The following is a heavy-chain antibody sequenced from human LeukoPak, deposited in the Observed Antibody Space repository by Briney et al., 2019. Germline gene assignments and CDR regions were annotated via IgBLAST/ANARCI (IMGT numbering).Heavy chain of an antibody. CDR3: TREREVRHITMIVVVTTDY. CDR1: GFTFGDYA. CDR2: IRSKAYGGTT. Sequence: PGGSLRLSCTASGFTFGDYAMSWVRQAPGKGLEWVGFIRSKAYGGTTEYAASVKGRFTISRDDSKSIAYLQMNSLKTEDTAVYYCTREREVRHITMIVVVTTDYWGQGTLVTVSS. V-gene: IGHV3-49*04. D-gene: IGHD3-22*01. J-gene: IGHJ4*02.